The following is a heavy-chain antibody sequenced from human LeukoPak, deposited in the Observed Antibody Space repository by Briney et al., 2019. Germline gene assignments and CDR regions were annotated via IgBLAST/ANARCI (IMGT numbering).Heavy chain of an antibody. Sequence: GASVKVSCKASGYTFTGYYMHWVRQAPGQGLEWMGWINPNIGGTNYAQKFQGRVTMTRDTSISTAYMDLSSLTSDDTAVYYCTRVGGSGSYYAPGYYYMDVWGKGTTVTISS. J-gene: IGHJ6*03. CDR2: INPNIGGT. CDR1: GYTFTGYY. D-gene: IGHD3-10*01. V-gene: IGHV1-2*02. CDR3: TRVGGSGSYYAPGYYYMDV.